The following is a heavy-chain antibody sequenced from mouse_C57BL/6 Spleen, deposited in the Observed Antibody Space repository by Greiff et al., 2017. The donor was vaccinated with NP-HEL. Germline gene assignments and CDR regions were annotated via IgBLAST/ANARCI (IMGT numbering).Heavy chain of an antibody. D-gene: IGHD1-1*01. CDR1: GFSLSTFGMG. CDR3: ARIADYYGGYFDV. V-gene: IGHV8-8*01. J-gene: IGHJ1*03. CDR2: IWWDDDK. Sequence: QVTLKECGPGILQPSQTLSLPCSFSGFSLSTFGMGVGWIRQPSGKGLEWLAHIWWDDDKYYNPALKSRLTISKDTSKNQVFLKIANVDTADTATYYCARIADYYGGYFDVWGTGTTVTVSS.